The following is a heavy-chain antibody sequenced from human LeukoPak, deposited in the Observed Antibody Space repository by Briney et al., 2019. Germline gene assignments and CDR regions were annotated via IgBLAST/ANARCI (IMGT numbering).Heavy chain of an antibody. CDR3: AKSELSLYYFDY. V-gene: IGHV3-23*01. D-gene: IGHD3-16*02. Sequence: GGTLRLSCAASGFTFSSYGMNWVRQAPGKGLEWVSAISGSGGSTCYADSVKGRFTISRDNSKNTLYLQMNSLRAEDTAVYYCAKSELSLYYFDYWGQGTLVTVSS. CDR2: ISGSGGST. J-gene: IGHJ4*02. CDR1: GFTFSSYG.